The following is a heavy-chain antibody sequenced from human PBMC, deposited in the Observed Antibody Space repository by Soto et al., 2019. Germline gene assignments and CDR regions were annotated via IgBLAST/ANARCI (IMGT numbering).Heavy chain of an antibody. CDR1: GGSISSSTSY. J-gene: IGHJ4*02. CDR3: ARHLDYYDSSGYYDY. Sequence: SETLSLTCNVSGGSISSSTSYWGWIRQPPGKGLEWIGSIYYSGTTYYNPSLKSRLSMSVDTSKNKFSLNLSSVTAADTAVYYCARHLDYYDSSGYYDYWDQGTLVTVSS. CDR2: IYYSGTT. V-gene: IGHV4-39*01. D-gene: IGHD3-22*01.